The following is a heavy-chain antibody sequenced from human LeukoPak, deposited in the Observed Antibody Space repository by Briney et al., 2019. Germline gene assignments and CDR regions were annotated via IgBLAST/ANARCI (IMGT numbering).Heavy chain of an antibody. D-gene: IGHD3-10*01. CDR1: GFTFSSYA. Sequence: GGSLRLSCAASGFTFSSYAMSWVRQAPGKGLEWVSAISGSGGSTYYADSVKGRFTISRDNSKNTLYLQMNSLRAEDTAVYYCAKDFITMVRGVIITSSFDYWGQGTLVTVSS. CDR2: ISGSGGST. J-gene: IGHJ4*02. CDR3: AKDFITMVRGVIITSSFDY. V-gene: IGHV3-23*01.